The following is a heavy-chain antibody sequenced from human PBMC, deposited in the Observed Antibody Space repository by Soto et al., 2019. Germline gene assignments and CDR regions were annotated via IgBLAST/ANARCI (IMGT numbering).Heavy chain of an antibody. CDR1: GGSISSYY. Sequence: QVQLQESGPGLVKPSETLSLTCTVSGGSISSYYWSWIRQPPGKGLEWIGYIYYSGSTNYNPSLKSRVTVSVDPSKNQFSLTLSSVPAADTAVYFCARHPTVTEYYFEYWGQGTLVTVSS. CDR3: ARHPTVTEYYFEY. CDR2: IYYSGST. V-gene: IGHV4-59*08. J-gene: IGHJ4*02. D-gene: IGHD4-17*01.